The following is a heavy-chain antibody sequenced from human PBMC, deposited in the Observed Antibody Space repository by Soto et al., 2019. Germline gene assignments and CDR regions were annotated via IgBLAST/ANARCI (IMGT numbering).Heavy chain of an antibody. Sequence: SGPTLVNPTQTLTLTCTFSGFSLSTSGMRVSWIRQPPGKALEWLARIDWDDDKFYSTSLKTRLTISKDTSKNQVVLTMTNMDPVDTATYYCARDTYYDFWSGYYTGGEGYGMDVWGQGTTVTV. CDR3: ARDTYYDFWSGYYTGGEGYGMDV. J-gene: IGHJ6*02. V-gene: IGHV2-70*04. CDR1: GFSLSTSGMR. D-gene: IGHD3-3*01. CDR2: IDWDDDK.